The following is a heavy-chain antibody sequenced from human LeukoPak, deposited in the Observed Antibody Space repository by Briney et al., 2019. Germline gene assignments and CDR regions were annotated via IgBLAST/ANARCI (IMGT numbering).Heavy chain of an antibody. V-gene: IGHV1-46*01. Sequence: GASVTVSCKASGYTFINYQIHWVRQAPGQGLEWMGIINPSGGSTSYAQRFQGRITMTRDTSTSTVYMELSSLRSEDTAVYYCAREFGSGDYWGQGTLVIVSS. D-gene: IGHD3-16*01. CDR2: INPSGGST. J-gene: IGHJ4*02. CDR1: GYTFINYQ. CDR3: AREFGSGDY.